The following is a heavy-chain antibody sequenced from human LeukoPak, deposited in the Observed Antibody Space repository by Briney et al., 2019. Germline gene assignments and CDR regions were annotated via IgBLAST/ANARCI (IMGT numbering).Heavy chain of an antibody. J-gene: IGHJ4*02. CDR3: ARVDIVTVPSANFDC. D-gene: IGHD2-15*01. V-gene: IGHV4-34*12. CDR2: IFYSGNT. CDR1: GGSFSGYY. Sequence: SETLSLTCAVYGGSFSGYYWGWVRQPPGKGLEWIGSIFYSGNTYYNPSFRSRVSISVDTSKNQFSLKLFSVTAVDTAVYYCARVDIVTVPSANFDCWGQGTLVTVSS.